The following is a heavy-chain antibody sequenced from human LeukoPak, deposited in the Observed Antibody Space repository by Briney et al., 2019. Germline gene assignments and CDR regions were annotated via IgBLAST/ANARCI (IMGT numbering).Heavy chain of an antibody. J-gene: IGHJ4*02. CDR1: GYTFTSYD. CDR2: MNPNSGNT. CDR3: ARVHYSREHCSSTSCYASFDY. D-gene: IGHD2-2*01. V-gene: IGHV1-8*01. Sequence: ASVKVSRKASGYTFTSYDINWVRQATGQGLEWMGWMNPNSGNTGYAQKFQGRVTMTRNTSISTAYMELSSLRSEDTAVYYCARVHYSREHCSSTSCYASFDYWGQGTLVTVSS.